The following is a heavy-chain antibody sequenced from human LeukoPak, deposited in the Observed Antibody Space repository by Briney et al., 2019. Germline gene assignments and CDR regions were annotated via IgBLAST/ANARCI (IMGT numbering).Heavy chain of an antibody. CDR1: GGSITNYY. CDR3: ARGFDSKSTYFDY. CDR2: IYYSGST. Sequence: SETLSPSCTVSGGSITNYYWNWIRQPPGKGLEWIGYIYYSGSTNYNPSLKSRVTISVDTSKNQFSLRLTSVSAADTAVYYCARGFDSKSTYFDYWGQGTLLTVSS. D-gene: IGHD5-12*01. J-gene: IGHJ4*02. V-gene: IGHV4-59*01.